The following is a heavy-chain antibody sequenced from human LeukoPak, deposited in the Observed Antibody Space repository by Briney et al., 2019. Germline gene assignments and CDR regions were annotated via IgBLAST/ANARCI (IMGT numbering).Heavy chain of an antibody. CDR3: ARFGSSTWYKGAFDI. CDR1: GGSFSGYY. D-gene: IGHD6-13*01. V-gene: IGHV4-34*12. CDR2: IVQSGNT. Sequence: SETLSLTCAVYGGSFSGYYWSWIRQPPGKGLEWIGEIVQSGNTKYNPSLKSRVNLSVDTSKNQISLNLTSVTAADTAMYYCARFGSSTWYKGAFDIWGQGTMVTVAS. J-gene: IGHJ3*02.